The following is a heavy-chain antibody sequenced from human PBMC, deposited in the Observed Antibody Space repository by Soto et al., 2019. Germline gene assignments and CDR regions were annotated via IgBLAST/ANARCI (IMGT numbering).Heavy chain of an antibody. D-gene: IGHD3-10*01. J-gene: IGHJ6*02. CDR1: GYSFTSYW. CDR2: IDPSDSYA. V-gene: IGHV5-10-1*01. CDR3: AGGGVRGVITRTRDYYGMDV. Sequence: GESLKISCKGSGYSFTSYWISWVRQMPGKGLEWMGRIDPSDSYANYSPSFQGHVTISADKSISTAYLRWSSLKASDTAMYYCAGGGVRGVITRTRDYYGMDVWGQGTTVTVSS.